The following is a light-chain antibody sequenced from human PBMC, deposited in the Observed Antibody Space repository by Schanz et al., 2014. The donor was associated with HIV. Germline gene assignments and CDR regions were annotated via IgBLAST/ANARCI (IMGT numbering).Light chain of an antibody. J-gene: IGKJ5*01. CDR1: QSLTTNY. CDR2: GAS. V-gene: IGKV3-20*01. Sequence: ETVLTQSPGSLSLSPGDRATLSCRASQSLTTNYLAWYQQKLGQAPRLLIYGASSRATGIPDRFSGSGSGTDFTLAISRLEPEDFAVYYCQQYHDWPPIAFGQGTRLEIK. CDR3: QQYHDWPPIA.